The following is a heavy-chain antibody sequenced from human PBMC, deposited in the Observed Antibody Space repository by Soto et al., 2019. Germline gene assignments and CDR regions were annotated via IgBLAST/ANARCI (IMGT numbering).Heavy chain of an antibody. CDR2: INPDSGDT. J-gene: IGHJ4*01. V-gene: IGHV1-2*06. CDR3: AIGVGGSVPLRAFEY. Sequence: ASVKVSCKASGYTFTGFYMHWVRQAPGQGLEWMGRINPDSGDTDHAEKFQGRVTMTRDTSNRTAYMEVTKLTSDGTAVYHCAIGVGGSVPLRAFEYWGHGTPVT. CDR1: GYTFTGFY.